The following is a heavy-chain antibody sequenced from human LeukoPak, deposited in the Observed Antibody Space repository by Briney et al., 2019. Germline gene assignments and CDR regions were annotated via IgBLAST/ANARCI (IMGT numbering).Heavy chain of an antibody. CDR3: ARGPGVVAARGSYWFDP. Sequence: SETLSLTCTVSGGSINNYYWSWVRQPPGKGLEWIGYVFYTGYTHYNPSLKSRVTISVDTSKNQFSLKLSSVTAADTAVYYCARGPGVVAARGSYWFDPWGQGTLVTVSS. CDR1: GGSINNYY. D-gene: IGHD2-15*01. J-gene: IGHJ5*02. CDR2: VFYTGYT. V-gene: IGHV4-59*01.